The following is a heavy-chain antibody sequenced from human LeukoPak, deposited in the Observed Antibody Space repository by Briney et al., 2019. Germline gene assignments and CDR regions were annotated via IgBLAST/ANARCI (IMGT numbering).Heavy chain of an antibody. CDR1: GFTFSSYA. J-gene: IGHJ4*02. Sequence: SGGSLRLSCAASGFTFSSYAMSWVRQAPGKGLEWVSAISGSGGSTYYADSVKGRFTISRDNFKNTLYLQMNSLRAEDTAVYYCAKVLFSVAAAHFDYWGQGTLVTVSS. CDR3: AKVLFSVAAAHFDY. D-gene: IGHD6-13*01. V-gene: IGHV3-23*01. CDR2: ISGSGGST.